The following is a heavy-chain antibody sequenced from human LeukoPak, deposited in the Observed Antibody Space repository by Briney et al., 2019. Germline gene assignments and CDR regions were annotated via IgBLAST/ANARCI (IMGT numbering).Heavy chain of an antibody. CDR3: ARGVGATPFDY. D-gene: IGHD1-26*01. J-gene: IGHJ4*02. CDR1: GYTFTNYG. Sequence: ASVKVSCKASGYTFTNYGITWVRQAPGQGLEWLGWMNSNNGNAQYAQKVQGRLTMTTDTSTSTVHMELRSLTSDDTAVYYCARGVGATPFDYWGQGTLVTVSS. CDR2: MNSNNGNA. V-gene: IGHV1-18*01.